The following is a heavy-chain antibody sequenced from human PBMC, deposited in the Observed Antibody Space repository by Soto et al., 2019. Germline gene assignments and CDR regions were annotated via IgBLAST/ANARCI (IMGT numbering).Heavy chain of an antibody. V-gene: IGHV1-69*01. J-gene: IGHJ6*02. CDR2: IIPLFGTT. Sequence: QVQVVQSGVEVRRPGSSVKVSCKAFGDTFKNCVISWVRQAPGQGLEWMGGIIPLFGTTDFAQRFQGRLTITTDESTTTAYMELSRLRSEDTATYYGAAELGFGKLSVVWGQGTTVIVSS. CDR1: GDTFKNCV. D-gene: IGHD3-10*01. CDR3: AAELGFGKLSVV.